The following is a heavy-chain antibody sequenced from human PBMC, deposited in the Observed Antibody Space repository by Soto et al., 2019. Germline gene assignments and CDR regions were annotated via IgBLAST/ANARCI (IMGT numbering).Heavy chain of an antibody. Sequence: SVSNAWMNWDRQAPGKGLEWVGRIKSKTEGGTTDYAAPVKGRFTISRDDSKNTLYLQMNSLKTEDTAVYYCTTYSGYDLDFDYWGQGTLVTVSS. CDR2: IKSKTEGGTT. CDR3: TTYSGYDLDFDY. CDR1: SVSNAW. V-gene: IGHV3-15*07. J-gene: IGHJ4*02. D-gene: IGHD5-12*01.